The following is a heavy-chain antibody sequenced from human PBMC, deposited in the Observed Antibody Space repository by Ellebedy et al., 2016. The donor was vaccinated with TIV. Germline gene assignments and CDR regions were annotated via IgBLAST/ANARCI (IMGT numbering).Heavy chain of an antibody. Sequence: MPGGSLRLSCTVSGGSISSYYWNWIRQPPGKGLEWIGFVHNSGSTNYNPSLKSRVTMSLDTSKNQFSLTLMSSVSAADTAVYYCARFRVVHAFDIWGQGTMVTVSS. J-gene: IGHJ3*02. CDR2: VHNSGST. V-gene: IGHV4-59*01. CDR3: ARFRVVHAFDI. D-gene: IGHD2-15*01. CDR1: GGSISSYY.